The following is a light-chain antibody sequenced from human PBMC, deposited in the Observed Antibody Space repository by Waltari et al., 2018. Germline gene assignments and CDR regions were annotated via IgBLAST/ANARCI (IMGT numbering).Light chain of an antibody. CDR3: QQGYSSPTYN. CDR1: QSISTY. J-gene: IGKJ2*01. Sequence: DIQMTQSPSTLSASVGDRVTITCRASQSISTYLNWYQQKPGKAPSLLIFAATSLQSGVPSRFSGSGSGTEFTLTINNLQPEDFATYYCQQGYSSPTYNFGQGTKLLI. V-gene: IGKV1-39*01. CDR2: AAT.